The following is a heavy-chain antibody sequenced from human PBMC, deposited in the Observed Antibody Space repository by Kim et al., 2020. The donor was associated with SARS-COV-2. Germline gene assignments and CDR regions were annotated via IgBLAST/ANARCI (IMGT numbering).Heavy chain of an antibody. CDR1: GGTFSSYP. D-gene: IGHD7-27*01. CDR2: IIPILGKA. Sequence: SVKVSCKASGGTFSSYPISWVRQPPGQGLEWMGRIIPILGKANYAQKFQGRVTITADKSTSTAYMELSSLRSEDTAVYYCALTGDGGWFDPWGQGTLVTVSS. J-gene: IGHJ5*02. CDR3: ALTGDGGWFDP. V-gene: IGHV1-69*02.